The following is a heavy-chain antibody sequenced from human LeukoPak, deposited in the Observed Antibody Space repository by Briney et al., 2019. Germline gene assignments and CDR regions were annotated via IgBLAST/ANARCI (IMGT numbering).Heavy chain of an antibody. CDR2: IYYSGST. CDR3: ARGVPFMMGDV. J-gene: IGHJ4*02. D-gene: IGHD3-16*01. CDR1: GVSISSYY. V-gene: IGHV4-59*01. Sequence: SETLTLTCTVSGVSISSYYWSWIRQPPGKGLEWIGDIYYSGSTNYNPSLKSRVTISVDTSKNQFSLKLSSVTAADTAVYYCARGVPFMMGDVWGQGNLVTVSS.